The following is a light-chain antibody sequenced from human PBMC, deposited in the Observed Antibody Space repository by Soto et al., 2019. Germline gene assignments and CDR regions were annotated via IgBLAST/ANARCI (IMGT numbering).Light chain of an antibody. CDR3: CSYAGSSTLV. J-gene: IGLJ2*01. Sequence: QSALTQPASVSGSPRQSITISCTGTSSDVGSYNLVSWYQQYPGKAPKLIIYEGSKRPSGVSNRFSGSKSGNTASPTISGLQAEDEADYYCCSYAGSSTLVFGGGTKLTVL. CDR1: SSDVGSYNL. V-gene: IGLV2-23*01. CDR2: EGS.